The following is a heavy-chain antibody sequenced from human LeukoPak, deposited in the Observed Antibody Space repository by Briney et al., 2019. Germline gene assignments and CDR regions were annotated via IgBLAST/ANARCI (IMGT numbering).Heavy chain of an antibody. CDR3: ASPGSIAVAGTAFDY. Sequence: SGGSLRLSCAASGFTFSSYEMNWLRQAPGKGLEWVSYISSSGSTIYYADSVKGRFTISRDNAKNSLYLQMNSLRAEDTAVYYCASPGSIAVAGTAFDYWGQGTLVTVSS. J-gene: IGHJ4*02. V-gene: IGHV3-48*03. CDR1: GFTFSSYE. D-gene: IGHD6-19*01. CDR2: ISSSGSTI.